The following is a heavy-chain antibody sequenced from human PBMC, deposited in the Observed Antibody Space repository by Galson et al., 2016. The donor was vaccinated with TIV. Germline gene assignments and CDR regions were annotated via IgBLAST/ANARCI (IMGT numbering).Heavy chain of an antibody. J-gene: IGHJ3*01. D-gene: IGHD1-14*01. Sequence: SLRLACAASGFTFNTYAMSWVRQAPGKGLEWVSAMSGRGGTTFYTDSVKGRFTITRDDSKNTMYLQMTSLRADDSAVYHCAKDRNTWALRGAFDLWGLGTMVTVSS. V-gene: IGHV3-23*01. CDR2: MSGRGGTT. CDR3: AKDRNTWALRGAFDL. CDR1: GFTFNTYA.